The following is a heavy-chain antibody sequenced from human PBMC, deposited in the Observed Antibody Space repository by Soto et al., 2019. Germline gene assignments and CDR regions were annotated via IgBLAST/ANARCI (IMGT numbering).Heavy chain of an antibody. CDR2: IYYSGST. V-gene: IGHV4-59*08. CDR1: GGSISSYY. Sequence: PSETLSLTCTVSGGSISSYYWSWIRQPPGKGLEWIGYIYYSGSTNYNPSLKSRVTISVDTSKNQFSLKLSSVTAADTAVYYCARHTQIHQGGWYDPLNYYYYYMDVWGKGTTVTVSS. J-gene: IGHJ6*03. D-gene: IGHD6-19*01. CDR3: ARHTQIHQGGWYDPLNYYYYYMDV.